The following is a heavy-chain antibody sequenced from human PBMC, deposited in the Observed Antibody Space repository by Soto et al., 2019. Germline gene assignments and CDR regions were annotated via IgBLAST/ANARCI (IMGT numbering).Heavy chain of an antibody. V-gene: IGHV3-49*04. D-gene: IGHD2-15*01. CDR2: IRNKAYRGTT. J-gene: IGHJ4*02. CDR1: GFTFGDYA. CDR3: TRADMALNDY. Sequence: PGGSLRLSCTASGFTFGDYAMSWVRQAPGKGLEWISFIRNKAYRGTTEYAESVRGRFTISRDDSKSIAYLQMNSLKTEDTAVYYCTRADMALNDYWGQGTLVTVSS.